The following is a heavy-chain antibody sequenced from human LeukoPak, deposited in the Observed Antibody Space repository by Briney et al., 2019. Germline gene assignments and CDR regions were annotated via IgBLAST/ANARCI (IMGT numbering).Heavy chain of an antibody. CDR3: ARQTGSGLFTLP. D-gene: IGHD3/OR15-3a*01. J-gene: IGHJ4*02. CDR1: GVSISSSNSY. CDR2: IYYTGNT. Sequence: SETLSLTCTVSGVSISSSNSYWGWIRQPPGKRLEWIGSIYYTGNTNYNASLKSRVTISIDTSKNQISLRLTSVTATDTAMYYCARQTGSGLFTLPGGQGTLVTVSS. V-gene: IGHV4-39*01.